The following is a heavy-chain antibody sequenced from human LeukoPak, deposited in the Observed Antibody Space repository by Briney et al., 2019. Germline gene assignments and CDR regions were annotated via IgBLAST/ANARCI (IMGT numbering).Heavy chain of an antibody. D-gene: IGHD3-3*01. CDR3: AKGWKFRVVIPAAVS. CDR1: GFIFSSYA. V-gene: IGHV3-23*01. Sequence: LPGGSLRLSCEGSGFIFSSYAMTWVRQAPGKGLQWVSSISGSGESTYYADSMKGRFTISRVNSKNTLSLQMNSLRAEDTAVYFCAKGWKFRVVIPAAVSWGQGTLVTVSS. CDR2: ISGSGEST. J-gene: IGHJ5*02.